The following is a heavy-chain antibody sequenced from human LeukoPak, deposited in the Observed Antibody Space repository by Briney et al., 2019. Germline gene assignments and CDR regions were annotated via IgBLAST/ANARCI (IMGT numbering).Heavy chain of an antibody. CDR3: ARGYRVPDYDSSGYYSGFDY. Sequence: SETLSLTCAVYGGSFSGYYWSWIRQPPGKGLEWIGEINHSGSTNYNPSLKSRVTISVDTSKNQFSLKLSSVTAADTAVYYCARGYRVPDYDSSGYYSGFDYWGQGTLVTVSS. CDR1: GGSFSGYY. V-gene: IGHV4-34*01. CDR2: INHSGST. J-gene: IGHJ4*02. D-gene: IGHD3-22*01.